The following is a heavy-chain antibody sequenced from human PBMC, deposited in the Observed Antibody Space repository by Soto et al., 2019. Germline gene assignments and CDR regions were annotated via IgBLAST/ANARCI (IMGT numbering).Heavy chain of an antibody. CDR3: AKGGAVLLDPFDV. Sequence: GQRLESGGGMVQPGGSLRLSCAASGFTFSSCAMNWVRLPPGRGPEWVAAVTSSASSTHYADSGKGRFTISRDNSKNTLYLQMNRLRADDTAVYYCAKGGAVLLDPFDVWGQGTMVTVSS. CDR2: VTSSASST. CDR1: GFTFSSCA. V-gene: IGHV3-23*01. J-gene: IGHJ3*01. D-gene: IGHD1-26*01.